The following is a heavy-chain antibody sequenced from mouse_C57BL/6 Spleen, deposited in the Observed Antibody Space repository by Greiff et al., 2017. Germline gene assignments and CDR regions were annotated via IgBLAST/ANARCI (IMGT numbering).Heavy chain of an antibody. V-gene: IGHV5-17*01. CDR3: ARNDYDLGAWFAY. CDR2: ISSGSSTI. Sequence: EKMVESGGGLVKPGGSLKLSCAASGFTFSDYGMHWVRQAPEKGLEWVAYISSGSSTIYYADTVKGRFTISRDNAKNTLFLQMTSLRSEDTAMYYCARNDYDLGAWFAYWGQGTLVTVSA. J-gene: IGHJ3*01. CDR1: GFTFSDYG. D-gene: IGHD2-4*01.